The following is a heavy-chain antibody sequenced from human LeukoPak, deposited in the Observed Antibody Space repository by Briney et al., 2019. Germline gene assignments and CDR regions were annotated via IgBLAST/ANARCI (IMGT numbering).Heavy chain of an antibody. CDR2: IRYDGSNK. V-gene: IGHV3-30*02. Sequence: PGGSLRLSCAASGFTFSSYGMHWVRQAPGKGLEWVAFIRYDGSNKYYADSVKGRFTISRDNSKNTLYLQMNSLRPEDTAVYYCAKDFVKGSGGSNIRLGSDYWGQGTLVTVSS. CDR1: GFTFSSYG. J-gene: IGHJ4*02. CDR3: AKDFVKGSGGSNIRLGSDY. D-gene: IGHD1-26*01.